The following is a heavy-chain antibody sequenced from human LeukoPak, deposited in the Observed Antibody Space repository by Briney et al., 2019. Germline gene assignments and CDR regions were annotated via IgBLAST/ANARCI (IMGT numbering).Heavy chain of an antibody. V-gene: IGHV4-59*08. CDR3: ARRLAAAAWFDP. J-gene: IGHJ5*02. CDR2: IYYSGST. D-gene: IGHD6-13*01. CDR1: GGSISTYY. Sequence: PSETLSLTCTVSGGSISTYYWSWIRQPPGKGLEWTGYIYYSGSTNYNPSLKSRVTISVDTSKSQFSLKLSSVTAADTAVYYCARRLAAAAWFDPWGQGTLVTVSS.